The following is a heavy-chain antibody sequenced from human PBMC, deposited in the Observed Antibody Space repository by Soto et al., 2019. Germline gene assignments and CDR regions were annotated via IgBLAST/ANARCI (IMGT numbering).Heavy chain of an antibody. Sequence: GESLKISCKGSEYSFTNYWIAWVRQMPGKGLEWMGIIYPGDSDTRYSPAFQGQVTISADRSLNTAHLQWSSLKASDTAIYYCARHKEIGVESTLMKYYYYGMDVWGQGTTVTVSS. V-gene: IGHV5-51*01. J-gene: IGHJ6*02. CDR3: ARHKEIGVESTLMKYYYYGMDV. D-gene: IGHD3-3*01. CDR1: EYSFTNYW. CDR2: IYPGDSDT.